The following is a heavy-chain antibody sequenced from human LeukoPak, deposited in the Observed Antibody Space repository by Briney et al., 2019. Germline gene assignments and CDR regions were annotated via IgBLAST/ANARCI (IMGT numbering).Heavy chain of an antibody. Sequence: SETLSLTCTVSGGSISSYYWSWIRQPPGKGLEWIGYIYYSGSTNYNPSLKSRVTISVDTSKNQFSLKLSSVTAADTAVYYCARGQRGYFRAVDDWGQGTLVTVSS. CDR3: ARGQRGYFRAVDD. CDR2: IYYSGST. CDR1: GGSISSYY. J-gene: IGHJ4*02. V-gene: IGHV4-59*01. D-gene: IGHD2-21*01.